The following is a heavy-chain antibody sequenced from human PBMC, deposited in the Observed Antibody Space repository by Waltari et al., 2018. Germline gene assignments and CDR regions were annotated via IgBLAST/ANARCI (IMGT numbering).Heavy chain of an antibody. CDR3: ARPYYYDSSGYVFDY. V-gene: IGHV4-38-2*01. D-gene: IGHD3-22*01. CDR1: GYSISSGYY. CDR2: IYHSGST. Sequence: QVQLQESGPGLVKPSETLSLTCAVSGYSISSGYYWGWIRQPPGKGLEWIRSIYHSGSTYYNPSLKSRVTISVDTSKNQFSLKLSSVTAADTAVYYCARPYYYDSSGYVFDYWGQGTLVTVSS. J-gene: IGHJ4*02.